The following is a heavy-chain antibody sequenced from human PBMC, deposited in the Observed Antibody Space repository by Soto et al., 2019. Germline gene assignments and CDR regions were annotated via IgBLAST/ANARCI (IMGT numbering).Heavy chain of an antibody. J-gene: IGHJ6*02. D-gene: IGHD3-22*01. CDR2: IYYSGST. V-gene: IGHV4-39*01. CDR1: GGSISSSSYY. CDR3: ARQYDSSGYYYYYYGMDV. Sequence: SETLSLTCTVSGGSISSSSYYWGWIRQPPGKGLEWIGSIYYSGSTYYNPSLKSRVTISVDTSKNQFSLKLSSVTAADTAVYYCARQYDSSGYYYYYYGMDVWGQGTTVTVSS.